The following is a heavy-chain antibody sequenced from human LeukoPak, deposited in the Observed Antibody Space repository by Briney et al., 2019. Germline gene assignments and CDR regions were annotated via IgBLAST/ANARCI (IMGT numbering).Heavy chain of an antibody. V-gene: IGHV3-23*01. CDR1: GFTFSNYA. CDR2: ISASGGST. D-gene: IGHD4-17*01. J-gene: IGHJ4*02. CDR3: AKRGNYGDSTYYFDC. Sequence: PGGSLRLSCAASGFTFSNYAMSWVRQAPGKGLEWVSAISASGGSTFYADSVKGRFTISRDNSLNTLYLQMNSLRAEDTAVYYCAKRGNYGDSTYYFDCWGQGTLVTVSS.